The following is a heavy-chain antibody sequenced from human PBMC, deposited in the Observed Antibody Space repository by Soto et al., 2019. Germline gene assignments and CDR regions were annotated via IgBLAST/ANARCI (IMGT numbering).Heavy chain of an antibody. CDR3: ARGRHPQFCSGSKGTFDY. V-gene: IGHV1-46*01. D-gene: IGHD1-26*01. J-gene: IGHJ4*02. CDR2: INPSGGST. Sequence: ASVKVSCKASGYTFTNYFMHWVRQAPGQGXEWMGIINPSGGSTSYAQKFQGRVTMTRDTSTTTVYMELSSLRSEDTAVYYCARGRHPQFCSGSKGTFDYWGQGTLVTVSS. CDR1: GYTFTNYF.